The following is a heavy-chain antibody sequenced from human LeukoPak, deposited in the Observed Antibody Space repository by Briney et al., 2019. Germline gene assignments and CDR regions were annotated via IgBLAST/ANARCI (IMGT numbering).Heavy chain of an antibody. CDR2: IYSGGST. D-gene: IGHD3-10*01. CDR3: ARFITMVRGRGFDY. Sequence: PGGSLRLPCAASGFTVSSNYMSWVRQAPGKGLEWVSVIYSGGSTHYADSVKGRFTISRDNSKNTLYLQMNSLRAEDTAVYYCARFITMVRGRGFDYWGQGTLVTVSS. V-gene: IGHV3-66*01. J-gene: IGHJ4*02. CDR1: GFTVSSNY.